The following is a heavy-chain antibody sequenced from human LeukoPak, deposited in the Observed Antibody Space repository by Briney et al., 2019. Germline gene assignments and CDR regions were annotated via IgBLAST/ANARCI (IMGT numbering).Heavy chain of an antibody. V-gene: IGHV3-21*01. CDR3: AREVAEYSSSVN. CDR1: GFTFSSYS. J-gene: IGHJ4*02. D-gene: IGHD6-6*01. Sequence: GGSLRLSCAASGFTFSSYSMNWVRQAPGKGLEWVSSISSSSSYIYYADSVKGRFTISRDNAKNSLYLQMNSLRAEDTAVYYCAREVAEYSSSVNWGQGTLVTVSS. CDR2: ISSSSSYI.